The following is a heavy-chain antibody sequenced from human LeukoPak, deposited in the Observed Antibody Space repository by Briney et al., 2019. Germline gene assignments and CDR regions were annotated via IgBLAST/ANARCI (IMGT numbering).Heavy chain of an antibody. CDR3: ARAPPGIAAAGLGFDY. Sequence: SETLSLTCTVSGGSISSYYWCWIRQPAGKGLEWIGRIYTSGSTNYNPSLKSRVTMSVDTSKNQFSLKLSSVTAADTAVYYCARAPPGIAAAGLGFDYWGQGTLVTVSS. CDR1: GGSISSYY. V-gene: IGHV4-4*07. CDR2: IYTSGST. D-gene: IGHD6-13*01. J-gene: IGHJ4*02.